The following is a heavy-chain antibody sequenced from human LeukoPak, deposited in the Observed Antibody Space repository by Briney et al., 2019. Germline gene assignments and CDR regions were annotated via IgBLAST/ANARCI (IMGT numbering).Heavy chain of an antibody. CDR3: VRGLHGRSWYGAH. J-gene: IGHJ4*02. CDR1: GFTFSDYT. CDR2: MPPDGSYQ. D-gene: IGHD6-13*01. V-gene: IGHV3-30*17. Sequence: PGGSLRLSCAASGFTFSDYTMQWVRQAPGKGLEWVALMPPDGSYQHYADSLKGRFTISRDNLKNTLYLQMNSLRLEDTAVYFYVRGLHGRSWYGAHWGQGTLLSVSS.